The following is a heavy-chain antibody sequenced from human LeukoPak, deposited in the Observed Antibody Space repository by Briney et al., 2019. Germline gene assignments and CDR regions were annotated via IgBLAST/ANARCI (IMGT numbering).Heavy chain of an antibody. CDR3: ARQIGSSGWYVPSLAFDI. V-gene: IGHV1-2*02. CDR2: INPNSGGT. CDR1: GYTFTGYY. D-gene: IGHD6-19*01. J-gene: IGHJ3*02. Sequence: GASVKVSCKASGYTFTGYYMHWVRQAPGQGLGWMGWINPNSGGTNYAQKFQGRVTMTRDTSISTAYMELSRLRSDDTAVYYCARQIGSSGWYVPSLAFDIWGQGTMVTVSS.